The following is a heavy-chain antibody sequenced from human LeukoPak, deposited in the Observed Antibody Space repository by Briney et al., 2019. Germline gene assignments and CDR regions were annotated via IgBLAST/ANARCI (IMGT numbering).Heavy chain of an antibody. CDR3: ARGNSGSYSQDWFDP. D-gene: IGHD1-26*01. Sequence: GGSLRLSCTASGLKFDDYGMSWVRQAPGRGLEWVSGIDWNGGSTGYADSVKGRFTISRDNAKNSLYLQMNSLRDDDMALYYCARGNSGSYSQDWFDPWGQGTLVTVSS. V-gene: IGHV3-20*04. CDR1: GLKFDDYG. J-gene: IGHJ5*02. CDR2: IDWNGGST.